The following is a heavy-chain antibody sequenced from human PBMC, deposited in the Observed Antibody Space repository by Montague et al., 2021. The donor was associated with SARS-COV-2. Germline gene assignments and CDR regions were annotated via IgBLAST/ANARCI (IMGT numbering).Heavy chain of an antibody. CDR1: GGSFTGFY. CDR2: INHSGST. V-gene: IGHV4-34*01. D-gene: IGHD3-10*01. J-gene: IGHJ4*02. CDR3: ARAKILGLYYGSGSRSHFDY. Sequence: SETLSLTCAVHGGSFTGFYWSWIRQPPGKGLEWIGEINHSGSTNYNPSLESRVTISIDTSKNQFSLKLTSVSAADSAVYYCARAKILGLYYGSGSRSHFDYWGQGTLVTASS.